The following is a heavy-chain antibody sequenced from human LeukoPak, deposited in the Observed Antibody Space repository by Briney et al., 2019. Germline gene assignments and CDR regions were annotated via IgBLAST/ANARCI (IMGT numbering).Heavy chain of an antibody. CDR1: GGSISSGSYY. V-gene: IGHV4-61*02. D-gene: IGHD3-22*01. CDR3: AREQYDSMGY. Sequence: SETLSLTCTVSGGSISSGSYYWIWVRQPAGKGMEWIGRIYTSGSTNYNPSIKSRVTISVDTSKNQFSLKLSSVTAADTAGYYCAREQYDSMGYWGQGTLVTVSS. CDR2: IYTSGST. J-gene: IGHJ4*02.